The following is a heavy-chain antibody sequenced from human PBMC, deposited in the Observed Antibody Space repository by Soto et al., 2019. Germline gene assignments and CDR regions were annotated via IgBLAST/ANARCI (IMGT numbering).Heavy chain of an antibody. CDR1: GYTFTGYY. D-gene: IGHD6-13*01. Sequence: ASVKVSCKASGYTFTGYYMHWVRQAPGQGLEWMGWINPNSGGTNYAQKFQGWVTMTRDTSISTAYMELSRLRSDDTAVYFCAIGAVPPGYSSSWYNYWGRGTLFTVS. CDR3: AIGAVPPGYSSSWYNY. V-gene: IGHV1-2*04. CDR2: INPNSGGT. J-gene: IGHJ4*02.